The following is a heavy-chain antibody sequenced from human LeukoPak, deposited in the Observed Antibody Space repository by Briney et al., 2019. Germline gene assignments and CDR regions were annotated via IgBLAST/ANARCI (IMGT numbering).Heavy chain of an antibody. CDR1: GGSVNSYY. CDR3: ARGWYGGNYWYFDL. J-gene: IGHJ2*01. D-gene: IGHD4-23*01. V-gene: IGHV4-59*02. CDR2: VCYSGST. Sequence: SGTLSLTCTVSGGSVNSYYWSWIRQPPGNGLEWIGCVCYSGSTNYNPSLKSRVTISVDTSKNQFSLNLTSVTAADTAVYYCARGWYGGNYWYFDLWGRGTLVTVSS.